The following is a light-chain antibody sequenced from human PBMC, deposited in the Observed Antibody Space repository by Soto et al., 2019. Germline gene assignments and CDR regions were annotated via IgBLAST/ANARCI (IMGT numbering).Light chain of an antibody. V-gene: IGLV2-14*01. CDR2: DVT. CDR1: SSDVGGYKY. Sequence: QSVLTQPASVSGSPGQSITISCTGTSSDVGGYKYVSWYQQHPGKAPKLMIYDVTNRPSGVSNRFSGSKSGNTASLTISGLQAEDEAAYYCSSYTSTSTRVVFGGGTKVTVL. CDR3: SSYTSTSTRVV. J-gene: IGLJ2*01.